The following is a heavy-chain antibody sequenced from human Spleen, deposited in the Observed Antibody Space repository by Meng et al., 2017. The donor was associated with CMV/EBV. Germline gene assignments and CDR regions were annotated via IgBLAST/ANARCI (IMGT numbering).Heavy chain of an antibody. J-gene: IGHJ1*01. D-gene: IGHD2-21*02. V-gene: IGHV3-74*01. CDR3: ARDRCGADCYSGTVQH. Sequence: SGSTSSNYWMRWVRQVPGKGLVWVSRINTDGSATNYADSVKGRFTISRDNAKNMLYLQMSSLRAEDTAVYYCARDRCGADCYSGTVQHWGQGTLVTVSS. CDR1: GSTSSNYW. CDR2: INTDGSAT.